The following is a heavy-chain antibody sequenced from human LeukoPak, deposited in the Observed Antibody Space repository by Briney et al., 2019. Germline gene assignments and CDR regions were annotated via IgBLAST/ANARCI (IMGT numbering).Heavy chain of an antibody. J-gene: IGHJ2*01. CDR2: LHFSGST. CDR3: ARRSIGDWYFDL. V-gene: IGHV4-39*07. CDR1: GGSISSSLSF. D-gene: IGHD3-10*01. Sequence: SETLSLTCTVSGGSISSSLSFWGWIRQPPGKGLEWIGTLHFSGSTFYNPSLKSRVTISADTSNNLFSLKVRSVTAADTAVYYCARRSIGDWYFDLWGRGTLVSVSS.